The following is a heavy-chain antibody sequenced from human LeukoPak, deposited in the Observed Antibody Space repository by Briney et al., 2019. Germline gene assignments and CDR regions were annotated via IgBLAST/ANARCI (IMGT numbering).Heavy chain of an antibody. CDR3: AKGFFGSGSFPHNFDY. J-gene: IGHJ4*02. CDR1: GFIFSSFA. Sequence: GGSLRLSCAASGFIFSSFAMHWVRQAPGKGLEWVALVRGNGDSTHYADSVKGRFTISRDNSKNMLYLQMNSLRDEDTAVYYCAKGFFGSGSFPHNFDYWGQGTLVTVSS. CDR2: VRGNGDST. D-gene: IGHD3-10*01. V-gene: IGHV3-23*01.